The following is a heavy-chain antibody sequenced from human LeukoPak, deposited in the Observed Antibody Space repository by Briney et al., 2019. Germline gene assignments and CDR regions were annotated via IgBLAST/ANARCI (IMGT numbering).Heavy chain of an antibody. V-gene: IGHV3-7*01. CDR1: GFTFSSYW. CDR3: ARDRSHITSDY. Sequence: GGSLRLSCAASGFTFSSYWMSWVRQAPGRGLEWVANIKEDGSEEVYVDSLKGRFTISRDNAKNSLYLQMNSLRAEDTAVYYCARDRSHITSDYWGQGTLVTVSS. J-gene: IGHJ4*02. CDR2: IKEDGSEE. D-gene: IGHD3-10*01.